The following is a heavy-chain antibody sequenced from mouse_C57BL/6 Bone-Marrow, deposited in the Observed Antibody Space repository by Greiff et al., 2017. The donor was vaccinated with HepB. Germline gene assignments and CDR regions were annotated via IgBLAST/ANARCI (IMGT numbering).Heavy chain of an antibody. D-gene: IGHD1-1*01. CDR2: IYPGDGDT. CDR3: ARRGSSYGGYYFDY. J-gene: IGHJ2*01. V-gene: IGHV1-82*01. Sequence: VKLQESGPELVKPGASVKISCKASGYAFSSSWMNWVKQRPGKGLEWIGRIYPGDGDTNYNGKFKGKATLTADKSSSTAYMQLSSLTSEDSAVYFCARRGSSYGGYYFDYWGQGTTLTVSS. CDR1: GYAFSSSW.